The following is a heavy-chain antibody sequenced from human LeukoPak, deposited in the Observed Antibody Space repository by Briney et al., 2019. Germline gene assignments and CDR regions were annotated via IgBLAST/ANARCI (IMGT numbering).Heavy chain of an antibody. CDR1: GFTVSSNY. CDR3: ARAQDTAMVPRDYYYYGMDV. D-gene: IGHD5-18*01. CDR2: IYSGGST. Sequence: GGSLRLSCAASGFTVSSNYMSWVRQAPGKGLEWVPVIYSGGSTYYADSVKGRFTISRDNSKNTLYLQMNSLRAEDTAVYYCARAQDTAMVPRDYYYYGMDVWGQGTTVTVSS. J-gene: IGHJ6*02. V-gene: IGHV3-53*01.